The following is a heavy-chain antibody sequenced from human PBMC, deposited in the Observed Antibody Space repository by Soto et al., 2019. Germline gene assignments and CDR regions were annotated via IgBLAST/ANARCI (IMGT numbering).Heavy chain of an antibody. J-gene: IGHJ5*02. CDR3: TRERHYYDSRDYPRQDNWFDP. V-gene: IGHV1-8*01. D-gene: IGHD3-22*01. CDR1: EYTFSSYD. Sequence: QVQLVQSRTEVKKPGASVKVSCKASEYTFSSYDSNWVRQATGQGLEWMGWMNPKSGNTGSAQKFQGRLTMTRNTSTSTAYMELSSLTSEDTAVYYCTRERHYYDSRDYPRQDNWFDPWGKGTLVTVSS. CDR2: MNPKSGNT.